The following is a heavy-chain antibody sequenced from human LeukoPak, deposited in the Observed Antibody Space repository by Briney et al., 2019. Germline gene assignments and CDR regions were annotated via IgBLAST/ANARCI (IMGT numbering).Heavy chain of an antibody. CDR2: ISWNSGSI. CDR1: GFTFDDYA. Sequence: GRSLRLSCAASGFTFDDYAMHWVRQAPGKGLEWVSGISWNSGSIGYADSVKGRFTISRDNAKNSLYPQMNSLRAEDTALYYCAKDKGSSGIDAFDIWGQGTMVTVSS. D-gene: IGHD6-19*01. CDR3: AKDKGSSGIDAFDI. V-gene: IGHV3-9*01. J-gene: IGHJ3*02.